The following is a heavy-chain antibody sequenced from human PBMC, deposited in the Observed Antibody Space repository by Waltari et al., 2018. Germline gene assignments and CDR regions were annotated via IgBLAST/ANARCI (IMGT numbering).Heavy chain of an antibody. CDR1: GGSVSSGSSY. CDR2: IYYSGST. Sequence: QVQLQESGPGLVKPSETLSLTCTLSGGSVSSGSSYWSWIRQPPGKGLEWLGYIYYSGSTNYNPSRSGRGTISVDTSKNQFSLKLSSGTAADTAVYYCARDRGDTICGVDAFDIWGQGTMVTVSS. J-gene: IGHJ3*02. V-gene: IGHV4-61*01. D-gene: IGHD3-3*01. CDR3: ARDRGDTICGVDAFDI.